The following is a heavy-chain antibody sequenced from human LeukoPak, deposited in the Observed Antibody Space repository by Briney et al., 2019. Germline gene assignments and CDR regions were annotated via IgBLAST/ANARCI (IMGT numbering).Heavy chain of an antibody. V-gene: IGHV3-48*01. J-gene: IGHJ6*03. CDR1: GFTFSSYS. CDR2: ISSSSSTI. D-gene: IGHD2-2*01. Sequence: PGGSLRLSCAASGFTFSSYSMNWVRQAPGKGLEWVSYISSSSSTIYYADSVKGRFTISRDNAKNSLYLQMNSLRAEDTAVYYCARGRGGSKGPYYYYYMDVWGKGTTVTVSS. CDR3: ARGRGGSKGPYYYYYMDV.